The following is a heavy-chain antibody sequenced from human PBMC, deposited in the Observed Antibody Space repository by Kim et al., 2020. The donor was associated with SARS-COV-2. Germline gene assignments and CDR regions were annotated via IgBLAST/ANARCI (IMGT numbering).Heavy chain of an antibody. J-gene: IGHJ6*02. CDR3: ASQQLVQTGYYGMDV. V-gene: IGHV3-23*01. CDR2: ISGSGGST. D-gene: IGHD6-13*01. CDR1: GFTFSSYA. Sequence: GGSLRLSCAASGFTFSSYAMSWVRQAPGKGLEWVSAISGSGGSTYYADSVKGRFTISRDNSKNTLYLQMNSLRAEDTAVYYCASQQLVQTGYYGMDVWGQGTTVTVSS.